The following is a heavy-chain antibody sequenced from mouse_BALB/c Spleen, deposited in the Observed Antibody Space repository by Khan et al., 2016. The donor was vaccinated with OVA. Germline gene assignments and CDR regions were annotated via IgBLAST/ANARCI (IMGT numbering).Heavy chain of an antibody. CDR3: GRGYDFFAY. V-gene: IGHV1-26*01. CDR1: GYSFTLYY. Sequence: EVQLQQSGPDLVKPGASVKISCKASGYSFTLYYMTWVRQSHGKSLEWIGRVNPNTGGTDYNQDFKGKAILTVDKSSNTAYMEFRSLTSEDSAVYYGGRGYDFFAYWGQGTLVTVSA. J-gene: IGHJ3*01. CDR2: VNPNTGGT. D-gene: IGHD2-14*01.